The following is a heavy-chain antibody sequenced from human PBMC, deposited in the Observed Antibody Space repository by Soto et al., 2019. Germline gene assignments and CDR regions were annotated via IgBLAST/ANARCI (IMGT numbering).Heavy chain of an antibody. CDR2: ISGSGGST. CDR3: AKDRTIFGVAHAFDI. V-gene: IGHV3-23*01. CDR1: GFTFSSYA. Sequence: EVQLLESGGCLVQPGGSLRLSCAASGFTFSSYAMSWGRQAPGKGLGWVSAISGSGGSTYYADSVKGRFTISRDNSKNALYLQMNSLRAEDTAVYYCAKDRTIFGVAHAFDIWGQGTMVTVSS. J-gene: IGHJ3*02. D-gene: IGHD3-3*01.